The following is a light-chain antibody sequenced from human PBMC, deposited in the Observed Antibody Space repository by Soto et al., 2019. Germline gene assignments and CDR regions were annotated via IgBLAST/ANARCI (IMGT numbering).Light chain of an antibody. CDR2: VAS. J-gene: IGKJ2*01. CDR3: QHYDNWPYT. CDR1: QSGSSN. Sequence: EIVMTQSPATLSVSPGERATLSCRASQSGSSNLDWYQQKPGQAPRLLIYVASTRATGIPVRFSGSGSEAEFTLTISSLQSEDFATYYCQHYDNWPYTFGQGTKLEI. V-gene: IGKV3-15*01.